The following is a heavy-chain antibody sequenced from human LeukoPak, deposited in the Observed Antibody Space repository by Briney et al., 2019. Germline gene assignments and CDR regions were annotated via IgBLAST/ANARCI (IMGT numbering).Heavy chain of an antibody. J-gene: IGHJ4*02. Sequence: SETLSLTCTVSGGSINSYYWSWIRQPPGKGLEWIGYIYCSGSTNYNPSLKSRVTISVDTSKNQFSLKLSSVTAADTAVYYCARDSASGLFDYWGQGTLVTVSS. V-gene: IGHV4-59*01. D-gene: IGHD3/OR15-3a*01. CDR1: GGSINSYY. CDR3: ARDSASGLFDY. CDR2: IYCSGST.